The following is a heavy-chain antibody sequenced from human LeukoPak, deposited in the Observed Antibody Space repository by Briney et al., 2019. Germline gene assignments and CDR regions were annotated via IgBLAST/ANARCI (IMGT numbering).Heavy chain of an antibody. CDR2: ILYDGSNK. CDR3: ARPTTASTIYEYYFDY. CDR1: GFTFSSYA. Sequence: PGGSLRLSCAASGFTFSSYAMSWVRQAPGKGLEWVAVILYDGSNKYYADSVKGRFTISRDNSKNTLYLEMSSLRAEDTAAYYCARPTTASTIYEYYFDYWGQGTLVTVSS. J-gene: IGHJ4*02. V-gene: IGHV3-30-3*01. D-gene: IGHD4-11*01.